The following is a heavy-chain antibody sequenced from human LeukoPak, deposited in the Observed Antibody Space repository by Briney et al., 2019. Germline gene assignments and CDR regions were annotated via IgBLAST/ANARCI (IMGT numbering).Heavy chain of an antibody. CDR3: AKKVGLMSAPLYYFDV. J-gene: IGHJ4*02. V-gene: IGHV3-23*01. Sequence: PGGSLRLSCAASGFTFSSYAMSWVRQAPGKGLGWVSAISGPGGSWDYADSVKGRFTISRDNSKNTLFLQMNSLRAEDTAIYYCAKKVGLMSAPLYYFDVWGQGTLVTVSS. CDR1: GFTFSSYA. D-gene: IGHD1-26*01. CDR2: ISGPGGSW.